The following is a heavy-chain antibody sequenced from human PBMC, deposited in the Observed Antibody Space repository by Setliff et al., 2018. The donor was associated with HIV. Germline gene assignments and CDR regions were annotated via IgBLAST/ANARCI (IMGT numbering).Heavy chain of an antibody. Sequence: GGSLRLSCAASGFTFSSYWMSWVRQAPGKGLEWVSCISSSSSYIYYADSVKGRFTISRDNAKNSLYLQMNSLRAEDTAVYYCARARGSPTSYFDYWGQGTLVTVSS. J-gene: IGHJ4*02. CDR3: ARARGSPTSYFDY. V-gene: IGHV3-21*01. CDR1: GFTFSSYW. CDR2: ISSSSSYI. D-gene: IGHD1-26*01.